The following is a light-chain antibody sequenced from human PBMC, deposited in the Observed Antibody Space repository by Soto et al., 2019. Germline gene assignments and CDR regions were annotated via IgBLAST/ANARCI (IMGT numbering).Light chain of an antibody. V-gene: IGKV1-5*01. J-gene: IGKJ1*01. CDR2: DAS. Sequence: DIQMTQSPSTLSASVGDRVTITCRASQSISSWLAWYQQKPGKAPKLLFYDASSLESGVPSRFSGSGSGTEFTLATSILQPDDFATYYCQQYNSYSSTWTFGQGTKVEIK. CDR1: QSISSW. CDR3: QQYNSYSSTWT.